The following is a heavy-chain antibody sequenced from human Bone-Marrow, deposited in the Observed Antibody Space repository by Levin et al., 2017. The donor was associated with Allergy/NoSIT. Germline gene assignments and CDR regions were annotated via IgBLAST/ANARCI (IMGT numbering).Heavy chain of an antibody. D-gene: IGHD2-8*01. CDR1: GYTFDFYG. Sequence: ASVKVSCKASGYTFDFYGISWLRQAPGQGLEWMGWISPYNGNTNYAQKLQGRVTMTTDTSTSPAYMELTSRRSDDTAVYYCARKMAETAADTFDIWGQGTMVTDSS. V-gene: IGHV1-18*01. J-gene: IGHJ3*02. CDR2: ISPYNGNT. CDR3: ARKMAETAADTFDI.